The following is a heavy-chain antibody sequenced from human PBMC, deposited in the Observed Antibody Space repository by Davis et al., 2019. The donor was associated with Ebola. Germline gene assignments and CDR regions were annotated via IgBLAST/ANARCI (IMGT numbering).Heavy chain of an antibody. CDR2: IYSGGYT. D-gene: IGHD6-13*01. J-gene: IGHJ5*02. CDR1: GFTVSSND. CDR3: ARVESVGGGQQLGWFDP. Sequence: PGGSLRLSCAASGFTVSSNDVTWVRQAPGKGLEWVSVIYSGGYTYYTNSVRGRFTISRDNSENTPYLQMNSLRAEDTAVYYCARVESVGGGQQLGWFDPWGQGTLVTVSS. V-gene: IGHV3-53*01.